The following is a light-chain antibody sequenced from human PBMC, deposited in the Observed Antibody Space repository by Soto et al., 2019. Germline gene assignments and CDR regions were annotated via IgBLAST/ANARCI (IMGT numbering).Light chain of an antibody. V-gene: IGKV3-20*01. CDR1: QSVSSSY. Sequence: EMVLTQSPGTLSLSPGERATLSCRASQSVSSSYLAWYQQKPGQAPRLLIYGASSRATVIPDRFSGSGSGTDFTLTISRLEPEDFAVYYCQQYGRSPYTFGQGTKLEIK. CDR3: QQYGRSPYT. CDR2: GAS. J-gene: IGKJ2*01.